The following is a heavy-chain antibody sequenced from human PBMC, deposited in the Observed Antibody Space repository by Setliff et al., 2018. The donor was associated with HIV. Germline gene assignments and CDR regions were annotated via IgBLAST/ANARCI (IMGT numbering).Heavy chain of an antibody. J-gene: IGHJ4*01. D-gene: IGHD1-26*01. CDR2: LDPEDGET. CDR3: ARVGSSPPEYFDY. Sequence: ASVKVSCKASGFTFKDYYMHWVQQAPGKGLEWMGRLDPEDGETIYAEKFLCRVTISTYMSTDTVFMEVNNMRSEDTAVYFCARVGSSPPEYFDYWGQGTLVTVSS. CDR1: GFTFKDYY. V-gene: IGHV1-69-2*01.